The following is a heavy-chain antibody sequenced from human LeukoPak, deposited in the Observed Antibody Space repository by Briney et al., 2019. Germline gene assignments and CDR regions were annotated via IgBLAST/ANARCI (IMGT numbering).Heavy chain of an antibody. CDR1: GGSLSGYY. D-gene: IGHD6-13*01. CDR3: ARQQQEGY. V-gene: IGHV4-34*01. CDR2: INHSGST. Sequence: SETLSLTRAVYGGSLSGYYWSWIRQPPGKGLEWIGEINHSGSTNYNPSLKSRVTISVDTSKNQFSLKLSSVTAADTAVYYCARQQQEGYWGQGTLVTVSS. J-gene: IGHJ4*02.